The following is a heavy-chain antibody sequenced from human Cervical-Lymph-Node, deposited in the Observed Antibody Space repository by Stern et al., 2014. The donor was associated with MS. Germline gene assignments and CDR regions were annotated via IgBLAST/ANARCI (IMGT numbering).Heavy chain of an antibody. D-gene: IGHD5/OR15-5a*01. J-gene: IGHJ5*02. CDR2: IIPILGTT. CDR3: ARDLGVGPSVS. CDR1: GGTFNTSA. V-gene: IGHV1-69*06. Sequence: VQLVESGAEVKQPASSVKVSCKASGGTFNTSAISWVRQAPGQGLEWMGGIIPILGTTNYAQKFQGRVTLSADKSTSTAYMALSGLRYEDTAVYYCARDLGVGPSVSWGQGTVVTVSS.